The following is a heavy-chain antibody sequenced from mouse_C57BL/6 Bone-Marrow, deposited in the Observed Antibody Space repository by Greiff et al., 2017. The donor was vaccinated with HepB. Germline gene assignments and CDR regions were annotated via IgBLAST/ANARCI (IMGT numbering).Heavy chain of an antibody. CDR1: GYAFSSSW. Sequence: QVQLQQSGPELVKPGASVKISCKASGYAFSSSWMNWVKQRPGKGLEWIGRIYPGDGDTNYNGKFKGKATLTADKSSSTAYMQRSSLTSEDSAVYFCARHYYGSSYVVLDYWGQGTTLTVSS. V-gene: IGHV1-82*01. D-gene: IGHD1-1*01. CDR2: IYPGDGDT. J-gene: IGHJ2*01. CDR3: ARHYYGSSYVVLDY.